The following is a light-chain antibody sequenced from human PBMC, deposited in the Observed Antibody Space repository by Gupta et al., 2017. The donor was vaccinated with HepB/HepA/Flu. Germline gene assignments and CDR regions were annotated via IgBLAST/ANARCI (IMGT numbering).Light chain of an antibody. CDR2: AVS. CDR3: QQASSSPPT. Sequence: DIQMTQSPSSVSASVGDRVTITCRASQRIGRWLAWSQQKPGKAPNLLIYAVSTLLPGVPSRYSGSGSVRHFRLTISSLQPEDFATYCCQQASSSPPTLGQGTKLETK. V-gene: IGKV1-12*01. J-gene: IGKJ2*01. CDR1: QRIGRW.